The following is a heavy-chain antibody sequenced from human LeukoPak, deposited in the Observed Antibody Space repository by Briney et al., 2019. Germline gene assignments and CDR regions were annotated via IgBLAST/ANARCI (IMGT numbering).Heavy chain of an antibody. CDR1: GFTFSSYG. Sequence: GGSLRLSCAASGFTFSSYGMHWVRQAPGKGLVWVAFIRYDGSNKYYADSVKGRFTISRDNSKNTLYLQMSSLRAEDTAVYYCAKDWDSSTWRADYWGQGTLVTVSS. CDR3: AKDWDSSTWRADY. V-gene: IGHV3-30*02. CDR2: IRYDGSNK. D-gene: IGHD3-22*01. J-gene: IGHJ4*02.